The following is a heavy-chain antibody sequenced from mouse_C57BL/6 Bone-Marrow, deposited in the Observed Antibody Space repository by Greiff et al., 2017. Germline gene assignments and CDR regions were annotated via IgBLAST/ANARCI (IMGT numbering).Heavy chain of an antibody. CDR3: ARTHYYFDY. CDR2: IYPGGGYT. J-gene: IGHJ2*01. V-gene: IGHV1-63*01. Sequence: VQLQQSGAELVRPGTSVKMSCKASGYTFTNYWIGWAKQRPGHGLEWIGDIYPGGGYTNYNEKFKGKATLTADKSSSTAYMHISSLTSEDSAIYYSARTHYYFDYWGQGTTLTVSS. CDR1: GYTFTNYW.